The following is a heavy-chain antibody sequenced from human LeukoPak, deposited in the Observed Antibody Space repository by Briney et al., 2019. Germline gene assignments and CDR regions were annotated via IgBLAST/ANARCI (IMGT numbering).Heavy chain of an antibody. J-gene: IGHJ4*02. CDR2: ISYDGSNK. D-gene: IGHD2-21*02. CDR1: GFTFSSYA. CDR3: ARVLVVVTATPPDY. V-gene: IGHV3-30*04. Sequence: GRSLRLSCAASGFTFSSYAMHWVRQAPGKGLEWVAVISYDGSNKYYADSVKGRFTTSRDNSMNTLYLQMNSLRAEDTAVYYCARVLVVVTATPPDYWGQGTLVTVSS.